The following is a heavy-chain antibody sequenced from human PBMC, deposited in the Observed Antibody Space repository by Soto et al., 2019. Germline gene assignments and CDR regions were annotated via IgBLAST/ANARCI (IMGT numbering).Heavy chain of an antibody. Sequence: EVQLLESGGGLVQPGGSLRLSCAASGLTFSSYAMSWVRQAPGKGLEWVSAISGSGGRTYYADSVKGRFTISRDNSKNTLYLQMNSLRAEDTAVYYCAKGPSYYDILTGYNYWGQGTLVTVSS. CDR3: AKGPSYYDILTGYNY. J-gene: IGHJ4*02. V-gene: IGHV3-23*01. CDR2: ISGSGGRT. CDR1: GLTFSSYA. D-gene: IGHD3-9*01.